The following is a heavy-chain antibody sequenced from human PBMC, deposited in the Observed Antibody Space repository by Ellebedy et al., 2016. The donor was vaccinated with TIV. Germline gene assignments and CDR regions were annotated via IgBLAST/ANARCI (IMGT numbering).Heavy chain of an antibody. CDR2: ISWNSGSI. V-gene: IGHV3-20*03. D-gene: IGHD3-22*01. CDR1: GFTFSSYW. Sequence: GGSLRLXXAASGFTFSSYWMSSVRHAPGKGLEWVSGISWNSGSIGYVDSVKGRFTISRDDAKKSLYLQMSSLRAEDTAVYYCARDWTYFSDSSGFSDHWGQGTLVTVSS. J-gene: IGHJ4*02. CDR3: ARDWTYFSDSSGFSDH.